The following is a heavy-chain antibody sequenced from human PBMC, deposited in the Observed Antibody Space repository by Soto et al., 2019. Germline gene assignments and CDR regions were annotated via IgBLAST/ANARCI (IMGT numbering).Heavy chain of an antibody. CDR3: ARGGFD. CDR1: GFTVSSNY. V-gene: IGHV3-66*01. J-gene: IGHJ4*02. CDR2: INNGGTT. Sequence: GGSLRLSCAASGFTVSSNYMNWVRQAPGKGLEWVSLINNGGTTYYADSVKGRFTVSRDSSKNTLYLQMNSLRAEDTAIYYCARGGFDWGQGTLVTVSS.